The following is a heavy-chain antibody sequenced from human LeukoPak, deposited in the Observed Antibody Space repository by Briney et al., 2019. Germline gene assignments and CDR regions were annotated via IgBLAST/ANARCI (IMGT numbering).Heavy chain of an antibody. CDR1: GFTFSSYS. CDR3: ARDSQYYDFWSGYPYIDY. Sequence: PGGSLRLSCAASGFTFSSYSMNWVRQAPGKGLEWVSYISSSSSTIYYADSVKGRFTISRDNAKNSLNLQMNSLRAEDTAVYYCARDSQYYDFWSGYPYIDYWGQGTLVTVSS. D-gene: IGHD3-3*01. V-gene: IGHV3-48*01. J-gene: IGHJ4*02. CDR2: ISSSSSTI.